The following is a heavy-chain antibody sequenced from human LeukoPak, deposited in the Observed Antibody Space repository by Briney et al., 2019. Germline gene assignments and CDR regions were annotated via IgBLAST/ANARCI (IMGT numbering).Heavy chain of an antibody. V-gene: IGHV4-61*01. CDR3: ARDPGSNDFDY. CDR2: IYYSGST. D-gene: IGHD3-10*01. Sequence: PSETLSLTCTVSGGSVSRGSYYWSWIRQPPGKGLEWIGYIYYSGSTNCNPSLKSRVTISVDTSKNQFSLKLSSVTAADTAVYYCARDPGSNDFDYWGQGTLVTVSS. J-gene: IGHJ4*02. CDR1: GGSVSRGSYY.